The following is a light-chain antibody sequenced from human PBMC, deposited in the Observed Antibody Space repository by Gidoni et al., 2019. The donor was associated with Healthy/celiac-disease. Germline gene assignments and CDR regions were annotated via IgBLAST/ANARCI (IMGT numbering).Light chain of an antibody. J-gene: IGKJ4*01. CDR3: QQSYSTPRLT. CDR1: QSISSY. CDR2: AAS. Sequence: TSTCRASQSISSYLNWYQQKPGKAPKLLIYAASSLQSGVPARFSGSGSGTDFTLTISSLQPEDFATYYCQQSYSTPRLTFGGXTKVEIK. V-gene: IGKV1-39*01.